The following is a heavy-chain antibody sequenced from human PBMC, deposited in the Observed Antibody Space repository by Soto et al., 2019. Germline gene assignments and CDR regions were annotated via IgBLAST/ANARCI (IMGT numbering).Heavy chain of an antibody. CDR1: GFTFSSYA. CDR2: ISGSGGST. Sequence: SGGSLRLSCAASGFTFSSYAMSWVRQAPGKGLEWVSAISGSGGSTYYADSVKGRFTISRDNSKNTLYLQMNSLRAEDTAVYYCAKDLVSTTANYDFWSGQHIKAYDYWGQGTLVTVSS. V-gene: IGHV3-23*01. D-gene: IGHD3-3*01. CDR3: AKDLVSTTANYDFWSGQHIKAYDY. J-gene: IGHJ4*02.